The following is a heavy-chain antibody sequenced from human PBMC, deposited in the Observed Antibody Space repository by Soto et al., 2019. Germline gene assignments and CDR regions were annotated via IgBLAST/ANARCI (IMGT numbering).Heavy chain of an antibody. V-gene: IGHV3-74*01. D-gene: IGHD1-1*01. CDR3: ARDPRGNWNPNFDY. CDR1: GFALSTSR. Sequence: PGGSLRLSCAASGFALSTSRMHWVRQAPGKGLVWVSHIDADGTTANYADSVKGRFTISRDHAMNTVYLQMNSLRAEDTAMYYCARDPRGNWNPNFDYWGQGTLVTVSS. J-gene: IGHJ4*02. CDR2: IDADGTTA.